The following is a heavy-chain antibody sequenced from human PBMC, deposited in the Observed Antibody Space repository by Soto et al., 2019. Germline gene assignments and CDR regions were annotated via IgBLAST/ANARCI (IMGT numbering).Heavy chain of an antibody. CDR3: AKLFGYNILTAYAYYFHY. D-gene: IGHD3-9*01. V-gene: IGHV3-23*01. J-gene: IGHJ4*02. CDR1: GFTFSSFA. Sequence: EVQLLESGGGLVQPGGSLRLSCAASGFTFSSFAMSWVRQAPGKGLEWVSVISGSGGNTYYADSVKGRFTISRDNSKSTVYLQKNSLRAEDTAVYYCAKLFGYNILTAYAYYFHYWGQGTLVTVSS. CDR2: ISGSGGNT.